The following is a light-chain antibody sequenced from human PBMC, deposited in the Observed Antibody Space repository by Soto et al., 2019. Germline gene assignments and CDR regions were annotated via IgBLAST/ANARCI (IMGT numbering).Light chain of an antibody. CDR2: GTS. CDR3: EQYGSSPPSIT. J-gene: IGKJ5*01. V-gene: IGKV3-20*01. Sequence: DIVFTQSPDTLSLSPGERAAVSCRSSQSVSRSNLAWYQHKPGKAPRLLIHGTSNRATGIPDRFTGSGSGTDLTLNISSLEPEDFAVYYCEQYGSSPPSITFGQGTRLEIK. CDR1: QSVSRSN.